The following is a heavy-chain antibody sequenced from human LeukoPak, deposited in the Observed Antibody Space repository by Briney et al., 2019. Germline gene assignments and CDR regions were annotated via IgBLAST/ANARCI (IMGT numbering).Heavy chain of an antibody. D-gene: IGHD6-19*01. CDR3: ARALAVADAFDI. J-gene: IGHJ3*02. V-gene: IGHV3-33*01. CDR2: IWYDGSNK. Sequence: RGSLRLSCAASGFTFSSYGMHWVRQAPGKGLVWVAVIWYDGSNKYYADSVKGRFTISRDNSKNTLYLQMNSLRAEDTAVYYCARALAVADAFDIWGQGTMVTVSS. CDR1: GFTFSSYG.